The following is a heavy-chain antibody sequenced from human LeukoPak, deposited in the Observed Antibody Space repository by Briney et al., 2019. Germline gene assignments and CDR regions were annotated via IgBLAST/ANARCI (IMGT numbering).Heavy chain of an antibody. CDR3: ARDLYYVSSGFGDVFYI. CDR1: GYTFTNYG. CDR2: ISAHKGNT. J-gene: IGHJ3*02. Sequence: GASVKVSCKASGYTFTNYGLSWVRQAPGQGLEWMGWISAHKGNTYYAQKLQGRVTMTTDTSTSTAYMELRSLRSDDTAVYYCARDLYYVSSGFGDVFYIWGQGTMVTVSS. V-gene: IGHV1-18*01. D-gene: IGHD3-22*01.